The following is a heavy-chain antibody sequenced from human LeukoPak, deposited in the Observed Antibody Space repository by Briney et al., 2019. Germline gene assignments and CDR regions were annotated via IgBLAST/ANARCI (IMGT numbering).Heavy chain of an antibody. Sequence: GGSLRLSCAASGFTFSSYAMQWVRQAPGTGLEWVAVISYDGSNKYYADSVKGRFTISRDNSKNTLYLQMNSLRAEDTAVYYCARRKVATADYWGQGTLVTVSS. J-gene: IGHJ4*02. D-gene: IGHD5-12*01. CDR2: ISYDGSNK. CDR3: ARRKVATADY. V-gene: IGHV3-30*04. CDR1: GFTFSSYA.